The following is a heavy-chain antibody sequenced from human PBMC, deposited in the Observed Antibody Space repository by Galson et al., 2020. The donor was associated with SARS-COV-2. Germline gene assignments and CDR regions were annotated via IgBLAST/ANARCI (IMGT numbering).Heavy chain of an antibody. CDR3: ARGLVGSSSWYDYYYYGMDV. Sequence: SETLSLTCAVYGGSFSGYYWSWIRQPPGKGLEWIGEINHSGSTNYNPSPKSRVTKSVDTSKNQFSLKLSSVTAADTAVYYCARGLVGSSSWYDYYYYGMDVWGQGTTVTVSS. CDR1: GGSFSGYY. V-gene: IGHV4-34*01. D-gene: IGHD6-13*01. CDR2: INHSGST. J-gene: IGHJ6*02.